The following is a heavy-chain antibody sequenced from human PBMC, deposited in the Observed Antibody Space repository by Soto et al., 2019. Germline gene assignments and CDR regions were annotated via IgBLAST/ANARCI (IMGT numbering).Heavy chain of an antibody. D-gene: IGHD2-21*01. CDR1: GGSISSGGYS. V-gene: IGHV4-30-2*01. CDR3: ARDRVNPGPHDAFDI. Sequence: PSETLSLTCAVSGGSISSGGYSWSWIRQPPGKGLEWIGYIYHSGSTYYNPSLKSRVTISVDRSKNQFSLKLSSVTAADTAVYYCARDRVNPGPHDAFDIWGQGTMVTVSS. J-gene: IGHJ3*02. CDR2: IYHSGST.